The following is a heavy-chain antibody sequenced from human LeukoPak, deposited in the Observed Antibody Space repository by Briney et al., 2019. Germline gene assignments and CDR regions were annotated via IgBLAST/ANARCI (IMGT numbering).Heavy chain of an antibody. CDR1: GFTFSGSA. Sequence: PGGSLRLSCAASGFTFSGSAMSWARQAPGKGLEWVSAISNNGGYTYYADSVQGRFTISRDNSKSTLCLQMNSLRAEDTAVYYCAKQLGYCSDGSCYFPYWGQGTLVTVSS. V-gene: IGHV3-23*01. D-gene: IGHD2-15*01. CDR3: AKQLGYCSDGSCYFPY. CDR2: ISNNGGYT. J-gene: IGHJ4*02.